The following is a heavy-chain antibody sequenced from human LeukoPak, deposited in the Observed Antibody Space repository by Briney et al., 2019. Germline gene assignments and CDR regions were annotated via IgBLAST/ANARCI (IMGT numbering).Heavy chain of an antibody. V-gene: IGHV3-30*03. J-gene: IGHJ4*02. CDR1: GFTFSTHG. D-gene: IGHD3-3*01. Sequence: GGSLRLSCAGSGFTFSTHGMHWVRQAPGKGLEWVAYVSSDGRYKDYADSVKGRFTNSRDNSMNTLYLQMNSLRTEDTAVYYCARDFGDNGYDYWGQGTLVNVSS. CDR3: ARDFGDNGYDY. CDR2: VSSDGRYK.